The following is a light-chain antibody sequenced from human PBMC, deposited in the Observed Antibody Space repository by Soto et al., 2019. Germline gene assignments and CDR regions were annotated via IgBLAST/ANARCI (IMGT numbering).Light chain of an antibody. V-gene: IGKV3-11*01. Sequence: EIVLTQSPATLSLSPGERATLSCRASQSVSSYLAWYQQKPGQAPRLLIYDASNRATAIPARFSGSGSGTDFTLTISSLEPEDFAVYYCQQRSNWPPLITVGQGTRLEIK. J-gene: IGKJ5*01. CDR3: QQRSNWPPLIT. CDR1: QSVSSY. CDR2: DAS.